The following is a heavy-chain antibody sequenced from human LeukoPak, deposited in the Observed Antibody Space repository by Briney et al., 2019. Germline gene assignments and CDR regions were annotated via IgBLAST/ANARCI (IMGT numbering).Heavy chain of an antibody. J-gene: IGHJ5*02. CDR1: GFTFSNYY. Sequence: GGSLRLSCAASGFTFSNYYMSWVRQAPGKELEWVANIKQDGSEKNYVDSVKGRFTISRDNAKNSLYLQMNGLRAEDTAVYYCARDRRGEESPYNWFDPWGQGTLVTVSS. D-gene: IGHD3-10*01. CDR2: IKQDGSEK. CDR3: ARDRRGEESPYNWFDP. V-gene: IGHV3-7*01.